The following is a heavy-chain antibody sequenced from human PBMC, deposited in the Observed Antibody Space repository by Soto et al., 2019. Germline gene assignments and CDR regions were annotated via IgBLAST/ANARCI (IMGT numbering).Heavy chain of an antibody. J-gene: IGHJ4*02. CDR2: IRAYNGNT. Sequence: ASVKVSCKASGYTFTSYGISWVRQDPGQGLEWIGWIRAYNGNTKYAQKLQGRVTMTTDTSTSTAYMELRSLRSDDTAVYYRARDAAIGMNDYWGQGTLVTVSS. CDR1: GYTFTSYG. CDR3: ARDAAIGMNDY. D-gene: IGHD1-20*01. V-gene: IGHV1-18*01.